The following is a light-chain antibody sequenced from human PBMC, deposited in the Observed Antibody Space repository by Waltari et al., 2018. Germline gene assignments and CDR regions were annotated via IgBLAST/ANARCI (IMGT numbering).Light chain of an antibody. CDR2: EGS. J-gene: IGLJ3*02. CDR3: CSYAGSSTWV. V-gene: IGLV2-23*01. CDR1: SSAVGSYNL. Sequence: QSALTQPASVSGSPGQSITISCTGTSSAVGSYNLVSWYQQHPGKAPNLLIHEGSKRPSGVSNRFSGSKSGNTASLTISGLQAEDEADYYCCSYAGSSTWVFGGGTKLTVL.